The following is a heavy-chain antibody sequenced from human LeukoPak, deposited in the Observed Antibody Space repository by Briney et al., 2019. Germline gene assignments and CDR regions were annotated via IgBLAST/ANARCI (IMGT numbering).Heavy chain of an antibody. D-gene: IGHD3-10*01. J-gene: IGHJ6*03. CDR3: AREKRDYYGSGSSYYYYMDV. CDR1: GGSISSSSYY. CDR2: IYYSGST. V-gene: IGHV4-39*07. Sequence: SETLSLTCTASGGSISSSSYYWGWIRQPPGKGLEWIGSIYYSGSTYYNPSLKSRVTISVDTSKNQFSLKLSSVTAADTAVYYCAREKRDYYGSGSSYYYYMDVWGKGTTVTVSS.